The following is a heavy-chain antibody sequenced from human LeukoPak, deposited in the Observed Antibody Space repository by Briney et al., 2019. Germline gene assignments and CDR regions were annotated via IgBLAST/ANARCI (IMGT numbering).Heavy chain of an antibody. J-gene: IGHJ4*02. CDR2: VIPIFGTA. CDR3: ARDDYGDYPGGLGGR. CDR1: GGTFSSYA. V-gene: IGHV1-69*13. D-gene: IGHD4-17*01. Sequence: GASVKVSCKASGGTFSSYAISWVRQAPGQGLEWMGGVIPIFGTANYAQKFQGRVTITADESTSTAYMELSSLRSEDTAVYYCARDDYGDYPGGLGGRWGQGTLVTVSS.